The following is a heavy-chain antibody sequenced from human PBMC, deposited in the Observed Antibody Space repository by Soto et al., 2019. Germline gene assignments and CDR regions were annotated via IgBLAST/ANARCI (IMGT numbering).Heavy chain of an antibody. CDR3: ARDPASDYYGSGSYGVHFDY. D-gene: IGHD3-10*01. V-gene: IGHV3-21*01. CDR2: ISSSSSYI. Sequence: EVQLVESGGGLVKPGGSLRLSCAASGFTFSSYSMNWVRQAPGKGLEWVSSISSSSSYIYYADSVKGRFTISRDNAKNSLYLQMNSLRAEDTAVYYCARDPASDYYGSGSYGVHFDYWGQGTLVTVSS. J-gene: IGHJ4*02. CDR1: GFTFSSYS.